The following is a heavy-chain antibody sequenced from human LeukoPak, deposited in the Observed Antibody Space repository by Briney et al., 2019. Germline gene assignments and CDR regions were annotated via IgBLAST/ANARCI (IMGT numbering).Heavy chain of an antibody. D-gene: IGHD2-2*01. J-gene: IGHJ4*02. V-gene: IGHV4-59*08. CDR1: GDSISTYY. CDR3: AGGPTSSFDY. Sequence: PSETLSLTCTVSGDSISTYYWSWIRQPPGKGLEWIGYLYYTGSTNYNPSLTSRVTISVDRSKKQFSLKVSSVTAADTAVYYCAGGPTSSFDYWGQGTLVTVSS. CDR2: LYYTGST.